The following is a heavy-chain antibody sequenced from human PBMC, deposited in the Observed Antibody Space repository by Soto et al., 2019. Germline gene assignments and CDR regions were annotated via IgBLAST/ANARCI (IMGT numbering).Heavy chain of an antibody. CDR1: GFTFTSSA. Sequence: ASVNVSCKASGFTFTSSAMQWVRQARGQRLEWIGWIVVGSSNTNYAQKFQERVTITRDMSTSTAYMELSSLRSEDTAVYYCAAARGDCSGGSCYPEDDAFDIWGQGTMVTVSS. CDR2: IVVGSSNT. D-gene: IGHD2-15*01. J-gene: IGHJ3*02. V-gene: IGHV1-58*02. CDR3: AAARGDCSGGSCYPEDDAFDI.